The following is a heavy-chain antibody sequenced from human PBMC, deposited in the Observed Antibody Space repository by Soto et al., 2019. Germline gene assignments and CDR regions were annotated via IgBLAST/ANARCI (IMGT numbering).Heavy chain of an antibody. J-gene: IGHJ4*02. D-gene: IGHD3-3*01. V-gene: IGHV3-7*01. Sequence: GGSLRLSCAASGFTFSTYWMSWVRQAPGKGLEWMASIKQDGSEIYYVDSVKGRFTISRDNAKNSLYLQMNSLRAEDTAVYYCARVSYDFWSGPDYWGQGTLVTVSS. CDR2: IKQDGSEI. CDR3: ARVSYDFWSGPDY. CDR1: GFTFSTYW.